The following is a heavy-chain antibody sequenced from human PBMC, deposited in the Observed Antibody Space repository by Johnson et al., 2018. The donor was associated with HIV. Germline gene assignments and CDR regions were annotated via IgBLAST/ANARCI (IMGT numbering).Heavy chain of an antibody. CDR1: GFTFSSYG. V-gene: IGHV3-30*03. J-gene: IGHJ3*02. CDR2: ISYDGSNK. Sequence: QVQLVESGGGVVQPGRSLRLSCAASGFTFSSYGMHWVRQAPGKGLEWVAVISYDGSNKYYADSVRGRFTISRDNSKNTLYLQMNKLRVEDTAVYYCARSVHDYSDYLWGRDAFDIWGQGTMIIVSS. CDR3: ARSVHDYSDYLWGRDAFDI. D-gene: IGHD4-11*01.